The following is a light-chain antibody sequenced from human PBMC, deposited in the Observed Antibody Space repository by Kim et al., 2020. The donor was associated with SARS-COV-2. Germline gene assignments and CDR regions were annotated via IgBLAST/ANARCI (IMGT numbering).Light chain of an antibody. CDR3: QAWDSSVV. CDR1: NVVDKS. J-gene: IGLJ2*01. V-gene: IGLV3-1*01. CDR2: QDS. Sequence: SVSPGPTAGITCSGDNVVDKSACWYHQKPGQSPVLVIYQDSKRPSGIPERFSGSNSGNTATLTISGTQAMDEADYYCQAWDSSVVFGGGTQLTVL.